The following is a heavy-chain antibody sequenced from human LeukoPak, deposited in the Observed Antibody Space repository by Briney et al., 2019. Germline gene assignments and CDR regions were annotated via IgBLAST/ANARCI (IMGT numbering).Heavy chain of an antibody. J-gene: IGHJ5*02. Sequence: SETLSLTCAVYGGSFSGYYWSWIRQPPGKGLEWIGEINHSGSTNYNPSLKSRVTISVDTSKNQFSLKLRSVTAADTAVYYCARSGGNWFDPWGQGTLVTVSS. CDR3: ARSGGNWFDP. V-gene: IGHV4-34*01. CDR1: GGSFSGYY. D-gene: IGHD3-10*01. CDR2: INHSGST.